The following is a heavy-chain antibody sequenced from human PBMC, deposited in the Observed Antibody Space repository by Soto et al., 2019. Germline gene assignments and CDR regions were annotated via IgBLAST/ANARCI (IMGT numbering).Heavy chain of an antibody. CDR1: GKAFTSFW. CDR2: IYPGDPDT. D-gene: IGHD3-22*01. Sequence: PGESLKISCKISGKAFTSFWVVWVRQMPGRGLEWMGNIYPGDPDTRYTPPFQGQVTISADKSTNTAYLQWHSLQASDTALYYCAKQDDRGALEIWGQGTKVTVSS. J-gene: IGHJ3*02. CDR3: AKQDDRGALEI. V-gene: IGHV5-51*01.